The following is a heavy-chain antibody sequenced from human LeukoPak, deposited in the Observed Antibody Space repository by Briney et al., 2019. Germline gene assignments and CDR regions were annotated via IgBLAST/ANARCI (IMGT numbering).Heavy chain of an antibody. CDR1: GYSFNSQG. J-gene: IGHJ3*02. CDR3: AREILRFDI. CDR2: INTDSGNP. V-gene: IGHV7-4-1*02. Sequence: GASVKVSCKASGYSFNSQGMNWVRQAPGQGLEWMGWINTDSGNPTYAQGFTGRFVFSLDSSVSTAYPQISNLMPEDTAKYYCAREILRFDIWGQGTMVIVSS.